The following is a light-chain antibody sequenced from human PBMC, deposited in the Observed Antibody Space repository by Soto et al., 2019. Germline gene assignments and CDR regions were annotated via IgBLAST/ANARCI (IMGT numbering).Light chain of an antibody. CDR3: MQAAHLCS. J-gene: IGKJ2*04. V-gene: IGKV2-24*01. CDR2: EIS. CDR1: QSLVNSEGNTY. Sequence: DIVMTQTPLSSPVTLGQAASISCRSRQSLVNSEGNTYWSWLQQSPVQPPRLLIYEISNRFSVVQDRLSGSGAGTDVTLKISRVEAEDVGFYYCMQAAHLCSFGQGTKLEI.